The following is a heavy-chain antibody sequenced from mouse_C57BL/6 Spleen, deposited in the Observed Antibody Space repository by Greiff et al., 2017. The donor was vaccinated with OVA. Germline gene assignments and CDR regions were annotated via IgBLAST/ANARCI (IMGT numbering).Heavy chain of an antibody. CDR1: GYSITSGYY. CDR2: ISYDGSN. J-gene: IGHJ4*01. CDR3: ARERAYDYDEAMDY. D-gene: IGHD2-4*01. V-gene: IGHV3-6*01. Sequence: VQLQESGPGLVKPSQSLSLTCSVTGYSITSGYYWNWIRQFPGNKLEWMGYISYDGSNNYNPSLKNRISITRDTSKNQFFLKLNSVTTEDTATYYWARERAYDYDEAMDYWGQGTSVTVSS.